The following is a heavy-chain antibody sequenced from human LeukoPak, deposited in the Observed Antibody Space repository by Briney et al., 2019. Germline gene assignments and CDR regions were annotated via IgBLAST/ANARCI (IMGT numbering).Heavy chain of an antibody. V-gene: IGHV3-7*01. CDR2: IRQDAKSK. J-gene: IGHJ4*02. D-gene: IGHD3-3*01. Sequence: QPGGSLRLSCAASGFAFSVSWMTWVRRAPGKGLEWVANIRQDAKSKYYVDSVKGRFTISRDNAHSTLYLDMNSLTAEDTAIYYCGRETWQAYNDFWSGYVTDWGQGIVVTVSS. CDR1: GFAFSVSW. CDR3: GRETWQAYNDFWSGYVTD.